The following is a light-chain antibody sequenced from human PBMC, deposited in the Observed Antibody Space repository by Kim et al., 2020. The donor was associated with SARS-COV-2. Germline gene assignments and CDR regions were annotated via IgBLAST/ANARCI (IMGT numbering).Light chain of an antibody. Sequence: SPGESATLSCRASQSVSSSYLAWHQQKPGQAPRLLIYGASSRATGIPDRFSGSGSGTDFTLTISRLEPEDFAVYYCQQYGSSPWTFGQGTKVDIK. CDR3: QQYGSSPWT. V-gene: IGKV3-20*01. J-gene: IGKJ1*01. CDR1: QSVSSSY. CDR2: GAS.